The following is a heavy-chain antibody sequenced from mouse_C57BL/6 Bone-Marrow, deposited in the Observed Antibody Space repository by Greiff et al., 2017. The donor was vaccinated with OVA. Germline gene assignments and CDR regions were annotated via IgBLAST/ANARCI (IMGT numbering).Heavy chain of an antibody. CDR3: ARSLGDYFDY. V-gene: IGHV1-54*01. CDR1: GYAFTNYL. J-gene: IGHJ2*01. Sequence: QVQLKQSGAELVRPGTSVKVSCKASGYAFTNYLIEWVKQRPGQGLEWIGVINPGSGGTNYNEKFKGKATLTADKSSSTAYMQLSSLTSEDSAVYFCARSLGDYFDYWGQGTTLTVSS. CDR2: INPGSGGT. D-gene: IGHD3-3*01.